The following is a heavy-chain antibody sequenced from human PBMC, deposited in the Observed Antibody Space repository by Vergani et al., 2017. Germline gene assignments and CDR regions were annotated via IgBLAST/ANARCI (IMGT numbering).Heavy chain of an antibody. CDR1: GGSISSYY. J-gene: IGHJ4*02. Sequence: QVQLQESGPGLVKPSETLSLTCTVSGGSISSYYWSWIRQPPGRGLEWIGYIYYSGSTNYNPSLKSRVTISVDTTKNQFSLKLSSVTAADTAVDYCAIAPLEWLSPSDWGQGTLVTVSS. V-gene: IGHV4-59*01. CDR2: IYYSGST. CDR3: AIAPLEWLSPSD. D-gene: IGHD6-19*01.